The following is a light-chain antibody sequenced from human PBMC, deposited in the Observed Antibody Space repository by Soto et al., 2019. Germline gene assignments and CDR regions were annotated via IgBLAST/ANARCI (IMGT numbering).Light chain of an antibody. CDR1: QSLLHSNGYNY. Sequence: DVVMTQSPLSLPVTPGEPASISCRSSQSLLHSNGYNYLAWFLQKAGQSPQLLIYLASSRASGVPDRFSGSGSGTDFTLEISSVEAEDVGIYYCMQILHPPLTFGGGTKEDIK. J-gene: IGKJ4*01. CDR3: MQILHPPLT. CDR2: LAS. V-gene: IGKV2-28*01.